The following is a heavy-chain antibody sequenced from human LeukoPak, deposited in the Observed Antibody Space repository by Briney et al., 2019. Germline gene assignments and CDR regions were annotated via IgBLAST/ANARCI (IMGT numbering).Heavy chain of an antibody. Sequence: ASVKVSCKASGGTFSSYAISWVRQAPGQGLEWMGRIIPILGIANYAQKFQGRVTITADKSTSTAYMELSSLRSEDTAVYYCARVGMAQTSYYYGRDVGGQGTTVTVSS. J-gene: IGHJ6*02. CDR3: ARVGMAQTSYYYGRDV. CDR2: IIPILGIA. V-gene: IGHV1-69*04. D-gene: IGHD5-24*01. CDR1: GGTFSSYA.